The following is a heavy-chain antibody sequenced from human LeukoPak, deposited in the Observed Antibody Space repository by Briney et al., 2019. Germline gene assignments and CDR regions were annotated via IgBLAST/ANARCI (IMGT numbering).Heavy chain of an antibody. D-gene: IGHD5-18*01. V-gene: IGHV3-30*02. CDR2: IRSDGNNK. J-gene: IGHJ6*03. CDR3: ANRAMAYYMDV. Sequence: GGSLRLSCAASGFTFSSYGMHWVRQAPGKGPEWVAFIRSDGNNKYYADSVKGRFTISRANSNNTLYLQMNSLRAEDTAMYYCANRAMAYYMDVWGKGTTVTISS. CDR1: GFTFSSYG.